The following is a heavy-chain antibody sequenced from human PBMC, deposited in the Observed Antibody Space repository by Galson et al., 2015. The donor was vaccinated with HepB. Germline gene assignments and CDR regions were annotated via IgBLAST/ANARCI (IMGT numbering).Heavy chain of an antibody. CDR3: ASDQLSTANRATHAFDI. CDR1: GYTFTSYG. V-gene: IGHV1-18*04. D-gene: IGHD2-15*01. Sequence: SVKVSCKASGYTFTSYGISWVRQAPGQGLEWMGWISAYNGNTNYAQKLQGRVTMTTDTSTSTAYMELRSLRSDDTAVYYCASDQLSTANRATHAFDIWGQGTMVTVSS. CDR2: ISAYNGNT. J-gene: IGHJ3*02.